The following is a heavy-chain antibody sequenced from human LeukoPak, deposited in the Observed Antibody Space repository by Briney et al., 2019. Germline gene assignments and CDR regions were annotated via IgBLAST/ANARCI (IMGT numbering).Heavy chain of an antibody. CDR2: IYSGGST. D-gene: IGHD3/OR15-3a*01. V-gene: IGHV3-53*01. CDR1: GCIHSRYY. CDR3: SRAAHITTWTGYSKEAASTV. Sequence: GGSLRLSCASSGCIHSRYYMHGLRQAPGKGLEWVSVIYSGGSTDYADSVKGRFTISRDNSKNTLYLQMNSLRDEDTAVYYFSRAAHITTWTGYSKEAASTVGGQATMVTVSS. J-gene: IGHJ3*01.